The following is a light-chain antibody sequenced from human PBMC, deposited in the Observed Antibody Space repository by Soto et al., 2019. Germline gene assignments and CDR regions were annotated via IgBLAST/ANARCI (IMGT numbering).Light chain of an antibody. CDR1: SSDVGGYNH. J-gene: IGLJ1*01. CDR2: EVS. V-gene: IGLV2-14*01. CDR3: SSYTSSSTYV. Sequence: QSGLTQPASVSGSPGQSITISCTGTSSDVGGYNHVSWYQQHPGKAPKLMIYEVSNRPSGVSNRFSGSKSGNTASLTISGLQAEDEADYYCSSYTSSSTYVFGTGTKVTVL.